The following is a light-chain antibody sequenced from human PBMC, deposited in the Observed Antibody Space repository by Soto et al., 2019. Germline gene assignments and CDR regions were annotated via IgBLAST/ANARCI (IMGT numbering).Light chain of an antibody. Sequence: QAVVTQPPSASGTPGQGVTISCSGSSSNIGSNSVTWYQQLPGTAPKLLMYNNNPRPSGIPGRFSGSKSGTSASLAISGLQSEDEADNYCAAWDDSLNGWVFGGGTKVTVL. CDR3: AAWDDSLNGWV. V-gene: IGLV1-44*01. CDR2: NNN. J-gene: IGLJ3*02. CDR1: SSNIGSNS.